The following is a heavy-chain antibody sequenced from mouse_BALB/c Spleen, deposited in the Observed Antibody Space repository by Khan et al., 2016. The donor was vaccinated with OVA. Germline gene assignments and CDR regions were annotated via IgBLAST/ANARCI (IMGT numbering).Heavy chain of an antibody. CDR1: GYSITTNYA. CDR3: ARKNYYGYALDY. J-gene: IGHJ4*01. D-gene: IGHD1-1*01. Sequence: EVQLQESGPGLVKPSQSLSLTCTVTGYSITTNYAWDWIRQFPGNKLEWMGYISYSGSTGYNPSLKSRISITRDTSKNQFFLQLNSVTTEDTATYYCARKNYYGYALDYWGQGTSVTVSS. V-gene: IGHV3-2*02. CDR2: ISYSGST.